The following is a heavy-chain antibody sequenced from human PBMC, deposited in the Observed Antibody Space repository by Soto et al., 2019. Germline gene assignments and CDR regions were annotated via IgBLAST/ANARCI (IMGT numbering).Heavy chain of an antibody. Sequence: QITLKESGPTLVKPIQTLTLTCTFSGFSRRNSGVGVGWIRQPPGKALEWLALIYWDDDKRYSPSLKSRLTITKDTSKNQVVLTMTNMDPVDTATYYCAHLTTGGFYFDYWGQGTLVTVSS. CDR1: GFSRRNSGVG. CDR3: AHLTTGGFYFDY. D-gene: IGHD4-17*01. J-gene: IGHJ4*02. CDR2: IYWDDDK. V-gene: IGHV2-5*02.